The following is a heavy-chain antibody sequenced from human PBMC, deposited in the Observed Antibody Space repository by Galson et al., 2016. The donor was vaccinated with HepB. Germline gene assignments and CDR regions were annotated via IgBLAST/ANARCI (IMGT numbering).Heavy chain of an antibody. D-gene: IGHD3-3*01. CDR2: IRSNGYGGTT. Sequence: SLRLSCAASGFTFHNYAMSWFRQAPGKGLEWVGFIRSNGYGGTTEYAASARGTFSISRDDSKNIAYLQMSSLKTEDTAVYYCSRVVGLEHDFWSGYPDFVYWGQGALVTVSS. CDR1: GFTFHNYA. V-gene: IGHV3-49*03. J-gene: IGHJ4*02. CDR3: SRVVGLEHDFWSGYPDFVY.